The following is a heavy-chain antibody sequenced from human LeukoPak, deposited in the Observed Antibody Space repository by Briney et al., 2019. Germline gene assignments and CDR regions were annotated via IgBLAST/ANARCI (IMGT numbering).Heavy chain of an antibody. CDR3: AKGRVAWMVMVTAIGQH. CDR1: GLIFSSFG. CDR2: VSYDGSGK. D-gene: IGHD2-21*02. V-gene: IGHV3-30*18. J-gene: IGHJ1*01. Sequence: GGSLRLSCAASGLIFSSFGMHWVRQAPGKRLEWVAAVSYDGSGKYYAESVKGRFTISRDNSKNTVYLEMNSLTAEDTAIYYCAKGRVAWMVMVTAIGQHCGQGTLVSVSS.